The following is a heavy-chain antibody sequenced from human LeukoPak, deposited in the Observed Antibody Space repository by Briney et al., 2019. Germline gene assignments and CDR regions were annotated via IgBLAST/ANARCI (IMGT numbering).Heavy chain of an antibody. CDR2: MSNDGSKK. Sequence: PGGSLRLSCAASGFTFSSHAMHWVRQAPGKGLEWVAIMSNDGSKKFYADSLKGRFTISRDNSKNTLYLQMNSLRSEDTAVYFCARDGCVLRFLEWLFFLDYWGQGTLVTVSS. CDR3: ARDGCVLRFLEWLFFLDY. CDR1: GFTFSSHA. V-gene: IGHV3-30*01. J-gene: IGHJ4*02. D-gene: IGHD3-3*01.